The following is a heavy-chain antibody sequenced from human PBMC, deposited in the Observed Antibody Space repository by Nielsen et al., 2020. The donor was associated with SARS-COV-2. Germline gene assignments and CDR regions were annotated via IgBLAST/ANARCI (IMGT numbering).Heavy chain of an antibody. V-gene: IGHV4-34*01. J-gene: IGHJ5*02. Sequence: WIRQPPGKGLEWIGEINHSGSTNYNPCLKSRVTISVDTSKYQFSLKLSSVTAADTAVYYCARGLGLPRKGYCSSTSCPNRRFDPWGQGTLVTVSS. CDR2: INHSGST. D-gene: IGHD2-2*01. CDR3: ARGLGLPRKGYCSSTSCPNRRFDP.